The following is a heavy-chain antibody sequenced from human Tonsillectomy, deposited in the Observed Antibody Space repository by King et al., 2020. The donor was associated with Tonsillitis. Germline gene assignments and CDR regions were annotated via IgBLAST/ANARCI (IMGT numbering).Heavy chain of an antibody. CDR1: GFTFYDYA. CDR3: AKDSFTSVVAAFED. D-gene: IGHD2-15*01. Sequence: VQLVESGGGLVQPGRSLRLSCAASGFTFYDYAMHWVRPAPGKGLEWVSGISWDSGSIGYADSVNGRFTISRDNAKNSLYLQMNSLRAEDTALYYCAKDSFTSVVAAFEDWGQGTLVTVSS. V-gene: IGHV3-9*01. J-gene: IGHJ4*02. CDR2: ISWDSGSI.